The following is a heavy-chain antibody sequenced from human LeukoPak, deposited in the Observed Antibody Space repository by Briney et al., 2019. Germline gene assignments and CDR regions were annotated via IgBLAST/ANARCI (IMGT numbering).Heavy chain of an antibody. V-gene: IGHV4-39*01. Sequence: SGTLSLTCTVSGDSISRSGSYWGWIRQTLGKDSEWIGHLDYAESTFYNPSLISRVTISADRTKNQISLRLTYVTAADTALYYCVRVAGTTGSSWYYFNSWGQGTLVSVSS. CDR3: VRVAGTTGSSWYYFNS. J-gene: IGHJ4*02. D-gene: IGHD6-13*01. CDR2: LDYAEST. CDR1: GDSISRSGSY.